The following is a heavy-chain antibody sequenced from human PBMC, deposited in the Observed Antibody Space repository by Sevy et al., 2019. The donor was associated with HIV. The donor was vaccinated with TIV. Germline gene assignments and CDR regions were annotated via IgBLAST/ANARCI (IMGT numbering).Heavy chain of an antibody. V-gene: IGHV3-11*06. CDR1: GFTFNDYY. CDR2: MSSRSSYT. CDR3: ARVRFDSGSFYFDY. J-gene: IGHJ4*02. Sequence: GGSLRLSCAASGFTFNDYYMSWIRQAPGKGLEWLSYMSSRSSYTNYADSVKGRFTISRDNAKNSLFLQVNSLRAEDTAVDYCARVRFDSGSFYFDYWGQGTLVTVSS. D-gene: IGHD1-26*01.